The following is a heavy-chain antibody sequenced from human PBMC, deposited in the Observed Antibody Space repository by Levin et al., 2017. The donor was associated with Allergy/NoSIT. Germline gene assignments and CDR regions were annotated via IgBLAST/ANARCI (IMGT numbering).Heavy chain of an antibody. CDR2: LKSKTAGGTT. Sequence: SCTSSEFTLTNAWMTWVRQAPGKGLEWLGRLKSKTAGGTTDYAAPVKGRFTISRDHSKNTVYLQMNSLKSEDTAVYYCATGPASTSYFDYWGQGTPGNV. CDR1: EFTLTNAW. V-gene: IGHV3-15*01. D-gene: IGHD2/OR15-2a*01. CDR3: ATGPASTSYFDY. J-gene: IGHJ4*02.